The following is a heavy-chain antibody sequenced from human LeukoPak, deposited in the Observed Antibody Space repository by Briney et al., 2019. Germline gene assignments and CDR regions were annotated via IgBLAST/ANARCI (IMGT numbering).Heavy chain of an antibody. J-gene: IGHJ3*02. D-gene: IGHD3-9*01. CDR2: IIAIFGTA. Sequence: SVKVSCKASGGTFSSNAISWVRQAPGQGLEWMGGIIAIFGTANYAQKFQGRVTITTDESTSTAYMELSSLRSEDTAVYYCASHYDILTGYYNVDAFDIWGQGTMVTVSS. CDR1: GGTFSSNA. V-gene: IGHV1-69*05. CDR3: ASHYDILTGYYNVDAFDI.